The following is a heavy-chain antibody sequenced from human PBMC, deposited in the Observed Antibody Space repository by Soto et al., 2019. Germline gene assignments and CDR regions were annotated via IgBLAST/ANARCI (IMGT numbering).Heavy chain of an antibody. D-gene: IGHD6-13*01. CDR2: IYHSGST. Sequence: SETLSLTCAVSGGSISSSNWWSWVRQPPGKGLEWIGEIYHSGSTNYNPSLKSRVTISVDKSKNQFSLKLSSVTAADTAVYYCASSIAAAGTGGSYNWFDPWGQGTLVTVSS. J-gene: IGHJ5*02. V-gene: IGHV4-4*02. CDR1: GGSISSSNW. CDR3: ASSIAAAGTGGSYNWFDP.